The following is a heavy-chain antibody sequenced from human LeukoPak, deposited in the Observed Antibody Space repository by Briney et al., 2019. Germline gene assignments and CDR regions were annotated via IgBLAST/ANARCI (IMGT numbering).Heavy chain of an antibody. CDR3: ATLTYYFDY. CDR2: IYSGGST. J-gene: IGHJ4*02. V-gene: IGHV3-66*02. Sequence: GGSLRLSCAASGFTFRNNYMSWVRQAPGEGLEWVSVIYSGGSTYYTDSVKGRFTISRDNSKSTLYLQMNSLRPEDTAVYYCATLTYYFDYWGQGALVTVSS. CDR1: GFTFRNNY. D-gene: IGHD1-14*01.